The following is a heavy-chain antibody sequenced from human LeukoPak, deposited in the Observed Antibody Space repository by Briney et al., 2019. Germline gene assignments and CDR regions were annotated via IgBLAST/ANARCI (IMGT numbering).Heavy chain of an antibody. D-gene: IGHD3-10*01. J-gene: IGHJ4*02. CDR1: GFTFSSYA. CDR2: ISGSGGST. V-gene: IGHV3-23*01. Sequence: GGSLRLSCAASGFTFSSYAMSWVRQAPGKGLEWVPAISGSGGSTYYADSVKGRFTISRDNSKNTLYLQMNSLRAEDTAVYYCAKALRMVRGAMWYYFDYWGQGTLVTVSS. CDR3: AKALRMVRGAMWYYFDY.